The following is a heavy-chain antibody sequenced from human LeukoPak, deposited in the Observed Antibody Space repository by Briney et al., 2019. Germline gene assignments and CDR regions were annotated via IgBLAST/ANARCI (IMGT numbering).Heavy chain of an antibody. CDR3: ARSRIGYSYAFDY. CDR1: GGSISGSSYY. V-gene: IGHV4-39*01. J-gene: IGHJ4*02. D-gene: IGHD5-18*01. CDR2: IYYSGST. Sequence: SETLSLTCTVSGGSISGSSYYWGWIRQPPGKGLEWIGSIYYSGSTYYNPSLKSRVTISVDTSKNQFSLKLSSVTAADTAVYYCARSRIGYSYAFDYWGQGTLVTVSS.